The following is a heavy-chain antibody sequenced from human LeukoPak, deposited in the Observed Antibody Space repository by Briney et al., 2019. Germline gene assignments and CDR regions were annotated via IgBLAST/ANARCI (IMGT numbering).Heavy chain of an antibody. CDR2: IIPIFGTA. Sequence: GASVKVSCKASGGTFSSYAISWVRQAPGQGLEWMGGIIPIFGTANYAQKFQGRVTITADESTSTAYMELSSLRSEDTAVYYCARELTGYSSSWYVDYYGMDVWGQGTTVTVSS. D-gene: IGHD6-13*01. CDR1: GGTFSSYA. V-gene: IGHV1-69*13. J-gene: IGHJ6*02. CDR3: ARELTGYSSSWYVDYYGMDV.